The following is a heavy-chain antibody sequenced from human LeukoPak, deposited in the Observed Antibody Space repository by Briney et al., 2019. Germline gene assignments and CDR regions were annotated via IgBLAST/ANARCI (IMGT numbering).Heavy chain of an antibody. J-gene: IGHJ4*02. Sequence: GGSLRLYCVASGFSFSSYHMSWVRQAPGKGLGCVAHIFPDGHQESCDASVRGRFTVSRDNAKNSVFLQMNSLRVEDTAIYYCARWRWQQSEFDLWGQGALVTVSS. V-gene: IGHV3-7*01. CDR3: ARWRWQQSEFDL. D-gene: IGHD5-24*01. CDR1: GFSFSSYH. CDR2: IFPDGHQE.